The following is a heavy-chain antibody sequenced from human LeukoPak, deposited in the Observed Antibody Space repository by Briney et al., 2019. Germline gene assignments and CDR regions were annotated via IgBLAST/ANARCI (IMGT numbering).Heavy chain of an antibody. CDR3: ARGLGNWFDP. Sequence: SETLSLTCTVSGGSVNSGSYYWSWIRQPPGKGLEWIGYIYDSGSTNHNPSLKSRVTMSEDTSKNQFSLKLSSVTAAGTAVYYCARGLGNWFDPWGQGTLVTVSS. CDR2: IYDSGST. CDR1: GGSVNSGSYY. V-gene: IGHV4-61*01. J-gene: IGHJ5*02.